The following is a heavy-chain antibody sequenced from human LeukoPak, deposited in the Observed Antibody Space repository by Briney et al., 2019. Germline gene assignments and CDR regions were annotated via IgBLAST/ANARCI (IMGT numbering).Heavy chain of an antibody. V-gene: IGHV4-59*01. CDR1: GGSISSYY. CDR2: IYYSGST. Sequence: PSETLSLTCTVSGGSISSYYWSWIRQPPGKGLEWIGNIYYSGSTNYNSSLKSRVTISIDRSKSQFSLKLNSVTAADTAVYYCARDATGANWYFDLWGRGTLVTVSS. CDR3: ARDATGANWYFDL. D-gene: IGHD2-15*01. J-gene: IGHJ2*01.